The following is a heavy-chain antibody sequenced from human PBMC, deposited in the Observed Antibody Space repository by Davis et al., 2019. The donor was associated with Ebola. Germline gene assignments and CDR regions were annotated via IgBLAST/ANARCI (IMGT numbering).Heavy chain of an antibody. CDR2: IIPIFGTA. CDR3: ARCRERITIFGSARLYGMDV. J-gene: IGHJ6*02. V-gene: IGHV1-69*05. D-gene: IGHD3-3*01. CDR1: GGTFSSYA. Sequence: SVKVSYKASGGTFSSYAISWVRQAPGQGLEWMGGIIPIFGTANYAQKFQGRVTMTRDTSTSTVYMELSSLRSEDTAVYYCARCRERITIFGSARLYGMDVWGQGTTVTVSS.